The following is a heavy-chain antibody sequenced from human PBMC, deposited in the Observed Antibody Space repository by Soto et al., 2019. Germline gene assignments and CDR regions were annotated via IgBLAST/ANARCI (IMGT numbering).Heavy chain of an antibody. Sequence: SETLSLTCAVYGGSFSGYYWSWIRQPPGKGLEWIGEINHSGSTNYNPSLKSRVTISVDTSKNQFSLKLSSVTAADTAVYYCARVGGITMVRGVVDPWGQGTLVTVSS. J-gene: IGHJ5*02. CDR2: INHSGST. CDR3: ARVGGITMVRGVVDP. CDR1: GGSFSGYY. V-gene: IGHV4-34*01. D-gene: IGHD3-10*01.